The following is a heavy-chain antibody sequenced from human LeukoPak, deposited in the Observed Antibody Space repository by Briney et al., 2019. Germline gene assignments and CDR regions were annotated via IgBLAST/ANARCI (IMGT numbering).Heavy chain of an antibody. CDR1: GGSISSYY. CDR3: AVEVAGLDY. CDR2: IYYSGST. J-gene: IGHJ4*02. V-gene: IGHV4-59*12. Sequence: KTSETLSLTCTVSGGSISSYYWSWIRQPPGKGLEWIGYIYYSGSTNYNPSLKSRVTISVDKSKNQFSLKLSSVTAADTAVYYCAVEVAGLDYWGQGTLVTVSS. D-gene: IGHD6-19*01.